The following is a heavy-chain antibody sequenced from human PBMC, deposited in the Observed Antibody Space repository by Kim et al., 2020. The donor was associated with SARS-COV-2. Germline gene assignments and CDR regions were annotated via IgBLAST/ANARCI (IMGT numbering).Heavy chain of an antibody. CDR3: ARQRWLFPFDY. Sequence: TNYNPSLKSRVTISVDTSKNQFSLKLSSVTAADTAVYYCARQRWLFPFDYWGQGTLVTVSS. V-gene: IGHV4-34*01. J-gene: IGHJ4*02. CDR2: T. D-gene: IGHD3-22*01.